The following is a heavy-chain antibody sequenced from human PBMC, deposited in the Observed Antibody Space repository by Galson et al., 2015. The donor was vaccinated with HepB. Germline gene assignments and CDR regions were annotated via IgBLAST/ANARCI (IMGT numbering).Heavy chain of an antibody. CDR2: ISGDSTFT. CDR3: ARQGMLGELSLDY. CDR1: GFNFSDYH. V-gene: IGHV3-11*06. D-gene: IGHD3-10*02. J-gene: IGHJ4*02. Sequence: SLRLSCAASGFNFSDYHMSWIRQAPGKGLEWVSYISGDSTFTNYADSVKGRFTMSRDTAKASLYLHMHSLRAEDTAVYFCARQGMLGELSLDYWGQGTLVTVSS.